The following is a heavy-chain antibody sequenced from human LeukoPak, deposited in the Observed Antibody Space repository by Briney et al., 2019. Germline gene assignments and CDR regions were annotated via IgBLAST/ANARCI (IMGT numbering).Heavy chain of an antibody. CDR2: ISAYNGNT. V-gene: IGHV1-18*01. CDR1: GYTFTSYG. CDR3: AREGLESGYDYDGYYYYMDV. D-gene: IGHD5-12*01. Sequence: LGASVKVSCKASGYTFTSYGISWVRQAPGQGLEWMGWISAYNGNTNYAQKLQGRVTMTTDTSTSTAYMELRSLRSDDTAVYYCAREGLESGYDYDGYYYYMDVWGKGATVTVSS. J-gene: IGHJ6*03.